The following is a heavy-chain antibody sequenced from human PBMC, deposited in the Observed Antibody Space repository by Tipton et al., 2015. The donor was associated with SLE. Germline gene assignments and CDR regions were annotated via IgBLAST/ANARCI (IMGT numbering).Heavy chain of an antibody. J-gene: IGHJ4*02. V-gene: IGHV4-61*02. Sequence: TLSLTCTVSGGSISSGSYYWCWIRQPAGKGLEWIGRLYTSGSTNYNPSLKGRVTMSVDTSKKQFSLKLSSVTAADTAVYYCARGLAFDYWGQGTLVTVSS. CDR2: LYTSGST. D-gene: IGHD6-19*01. CDR1: GGSISSGSYY. CDR3: ARGLAFDY.